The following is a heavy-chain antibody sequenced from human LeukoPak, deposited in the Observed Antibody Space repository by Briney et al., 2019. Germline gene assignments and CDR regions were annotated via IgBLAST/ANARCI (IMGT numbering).Heavy chain of an antibody. J-gene: IGHJ4*02. Sequence: GGSLRLSCAASGFTFSSYGMHWVRQAPGKGLEWVAFIRHDGSNINYADSVKGRFTISRDNSRSTLDLQMNSLRAEDTAVYYCAAPGGRRLIVDYWGQGTLVTVSS. CDR1: GFTFSSYG. CDR3: AAPGGRRLIVDY. V-gene: IGHV3-30*02. D-gene: IGHD2/OR15-2a*01. CDR2: IRHDGSNI.